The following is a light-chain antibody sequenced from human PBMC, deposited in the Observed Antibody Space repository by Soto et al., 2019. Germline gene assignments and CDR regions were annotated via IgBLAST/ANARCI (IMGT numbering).Light chain of an antibody. CDR1: TGAVTGGHY. Sequence: QTVVTQEPSLTVSPGGTVTLTCASSTGAVTGGHYPNWFQQKPGQAPRALIYGTNNKHSWTPARFSGSLLGDKAALTLSGVQPEDEADYYCLLYYGGARVVFGGGTKVTVL. J-gene: IGLJ2*01. CDR3: LLYYGGARVV. V-gene: IGLV7-43*01. CDR2: GTN.